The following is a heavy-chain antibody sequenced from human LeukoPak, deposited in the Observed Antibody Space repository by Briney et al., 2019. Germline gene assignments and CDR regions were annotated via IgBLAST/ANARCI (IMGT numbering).Heavy chain of an antibody. CDR2: INHSGST. J-gene: IGHJ6*04. CDR1: GGSFSGYY. V-gene: IGHV4-34*01. CDR3: ARRDSCSSTSCYARGYYYYGMDV. Sequence: PSETLSLTCAVYGGSFSGYYWSWIRQPPGKGLEWIGEINHSGSTNYNPSRKSRVTISVDTSKTPSSLKLTSVTAADKAVYYCARRDSCSSTSCYARGYYYYGMDVWGKGTTVTVSS. D-gene: IGHD2-2*01.